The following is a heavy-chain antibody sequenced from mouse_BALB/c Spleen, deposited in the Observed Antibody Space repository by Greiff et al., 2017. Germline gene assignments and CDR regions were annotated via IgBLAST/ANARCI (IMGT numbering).Heavy chain of an antibody. CDR3: TRGDIYYDYDRAWFAY. D-gene: IGHD2-4*01. V-gene: IGHV1-69*02. CDR2: IYPSDSYT. J-gene: IGHJ3*01. CDR1: GYTFTSYW. Sequence: QVQLQQPGAELVRPGASVKLSCKASGYTFTSYWINWVKQRPGQGLEWIGNIYPSDSYTNYNQKFKDKATLTVDKSSSTAYMQLSSPTSEDSAVYYCTRGDIYYDYDRAWFAYWGQGTLVTVSA.